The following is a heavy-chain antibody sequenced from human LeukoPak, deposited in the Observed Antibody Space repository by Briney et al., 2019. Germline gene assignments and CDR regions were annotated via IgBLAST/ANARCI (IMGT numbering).Heavy chain of an antibody. V-gene: IGHV3-23*01. J-gene: IGHJ4*02. CDR3: AKGSYDILTGDDYFDY. CDR2: ISGSGGST. Sequence: GGSLRLSYAASGFTFSSYAMSWVRQAPGKGLEWVSAISGSGGSTYYADSVKGRFTISRDNSKNTLYLQMNSLRAEDTAVYYCAKGSYDILTGDDYFDYWGQGTLVTVSS. D-gene: IGHD3-9*01. CDR1: GFTFSSYA.